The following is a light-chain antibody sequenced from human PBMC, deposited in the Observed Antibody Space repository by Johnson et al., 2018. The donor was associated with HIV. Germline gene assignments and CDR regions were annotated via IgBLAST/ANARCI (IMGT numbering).Light chain of an antibody. CDR3: GTWDSSLSDYV. CDR2: DNN. Sequence: QSVLTQPPSVSAASGQKVTISCSGSSSDMGNYAVSWYQQIPGTAPKLLIYDNNKRPSGIPDRFSASKSATSAALGITGLQTGDEADYYCGTWDSSLSDYVFGTGTKVTVL. CDR1: SSDMGNYA. J-gene: IGLJ1*01. V-gene: IGLV1-51*01.